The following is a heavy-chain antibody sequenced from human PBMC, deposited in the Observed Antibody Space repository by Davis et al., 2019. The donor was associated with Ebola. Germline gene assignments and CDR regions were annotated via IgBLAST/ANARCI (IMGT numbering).Heavy chain of an antibody. J-gene: IGHJ4*02. V-gene: IGHV4-34*01. CDR3: ARGPSIRGFDY. Sequence: SETLSLTCAVYGGSFSGYYWSWIRQPPGKGLAWIGEINHSGSTNYNPSLKSRVTISVDTSKNQFSLKLSSVTAADTAVYYCARGPSIRGFDYWGQGTLVTVSS. CDR2: INHSGST. D-gene: IGHD6-6*01. CDR1: GGSFSGYY.